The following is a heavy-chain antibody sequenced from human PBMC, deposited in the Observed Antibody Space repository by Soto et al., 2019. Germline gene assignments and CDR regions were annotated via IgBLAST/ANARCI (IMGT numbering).Heavy chain of an antibody. CDR1: GFSLTTRGVG. Sequence: QITLKESGPTLVKPTQTLTLTCTFSGFSLTTRGVGVGWVRQPPGKALECLALIYWDDDKRYSPSLQSRLSITKDTYKHQVVLTLTNVEPVDTATYYCAHIPHYYQYDWFDPWGQGTLVSVSS. CDR2: IYWDDDK. V-gene: IGHV2-5*02. CDR3: AHIPHYYQYDWFDP. D-gene: IGHD3-16*01. J-gene: IGHJ5*02.